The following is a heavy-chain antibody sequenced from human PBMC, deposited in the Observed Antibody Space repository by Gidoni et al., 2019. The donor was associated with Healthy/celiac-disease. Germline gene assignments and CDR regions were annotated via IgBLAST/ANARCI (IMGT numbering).Heavy chain of an antibody. CDR1: GGTFSSYG. CDR2: IIPIFGTA. D-gene: IGHD3-10*01. CDR3: ARAYGSGSYYTYNWFDP. J-gene: IGHJ5*02. Sequence: QVQLVQSGAELKKPGSSVNVSCKASGGTFSSYGISWVRQAPGQGLEWMGGIIPIFGTANYAQKCQGRVTITADESTSTDYMELSSLRSEDTAVYYCARAYGSGSYYTYNWFDPWGQGTLVTVSS. V-gene: IGHV1-69*01.